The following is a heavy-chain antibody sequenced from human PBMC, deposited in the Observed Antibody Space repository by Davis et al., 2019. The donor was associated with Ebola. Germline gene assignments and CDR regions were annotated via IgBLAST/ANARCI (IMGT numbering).Heavy chain of an antibody. CDR3: ARALRMLRGVIEYFQH. CDR1: GFTVSSNY. Sequence: PGGSLRLSCAASGFTVSSNYMSWVRQAPGKGLEWVSLIYSGGSTYYGDSVKGRFTISRDNSKNTLYLQMNSLRAEDTAVYYCARALRMLRGVIEYFQHWGQGTLVTVSS. J-gene: IGHJ1*01. CDR2: IYSGGST. V-gene: IGHV3-53*01. D-gene: IGHD3-10*01.